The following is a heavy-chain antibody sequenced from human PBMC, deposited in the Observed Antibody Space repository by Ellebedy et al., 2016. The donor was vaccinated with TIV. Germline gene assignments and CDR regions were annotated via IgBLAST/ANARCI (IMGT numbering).Heavy chain of an antibody. CDR2: ISSSSGTK. CDR1: GFTFSSYT. V-gene: IGHV3-48*04. CDR3: ARDRDYVGYFDY. J-gene: IGHJ4*02. Sequence: GESLKISXAASGFTFSSYTMNWVRQAPGKGLEWVSYISSSSGTKFYADSVKGRFTISRDNAKNSLYLQMDSLRAEDTAVYYCARDRDYVGYFDYWGQGTLVIVS. D-gene: IGHD4-17*01.